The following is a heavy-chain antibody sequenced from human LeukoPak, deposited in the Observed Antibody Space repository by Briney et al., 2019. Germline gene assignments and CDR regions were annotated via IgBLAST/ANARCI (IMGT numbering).Heavy chain of an antibody. J-gene: IGHJ4*02. CDR1: GGSTTTTNW. V-gene: IGHV4-39*01. CDR2: IYYRGDT. Sequence: SETLSLTCAVSGGSTTTTNWWSLGRQPPGKGLGWIGSIYYRGDTYYNPSIECRVTISVETSTNQFSLKLSSVTAADTAVYYCARCHLRGYFDNWGQGTLVTVSS. D-gene: IGHD3-10*01. CDR3: ARCHLRGYFDN.